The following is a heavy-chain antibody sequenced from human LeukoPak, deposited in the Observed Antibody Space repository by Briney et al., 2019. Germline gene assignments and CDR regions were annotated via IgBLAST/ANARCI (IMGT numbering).Heavy chain of an antibody. CDR1: GGSISSYY. V-gene: IGHV4-59*07. Sequence: SDTLSLTCTVSGGSISSYYWSWIRQPPGKGLEWIGYIYYSGSTKYNPSLKSRVTISVDASKTQFSLKLNSVTAADTAVYYCARGSRELYYFDYWGQGTLVTVSS. J-gene: IGHJ4*02. CDR3: ARGSRELYYFDY. CDR2: IYYSGST. D-gene: IGHD1-7*01.